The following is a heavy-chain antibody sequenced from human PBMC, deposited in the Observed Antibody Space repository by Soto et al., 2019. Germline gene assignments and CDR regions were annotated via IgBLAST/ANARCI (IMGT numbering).Heavy chain of an antibody. V-gene: IGHV4-30-2*01. D-gene: IGHD5-12*01. Sequence: QLHLQESGSGLVKPSQTLSLTCGVSGDSISSGGFSWNWLGQPRGKGPEWIGNIYHGGRTYYNPSLQSRVTISVDKSKNQFSLKLSSVTAADTAVYYCARESRLGYRFFDFWGQGTLVTVSS. CDR2: IYHGGRT. CDR1: GDSISSGGFS. J-gene: IGHJ4*02. CDR3: ARESRLGYRFFDF.